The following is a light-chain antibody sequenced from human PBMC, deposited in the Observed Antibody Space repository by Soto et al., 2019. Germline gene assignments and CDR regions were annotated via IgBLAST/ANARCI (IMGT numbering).Light chain of an antibody. Sequence: NFMLTQPHSVSESPGKTVIISCTRSSGSIASNYVQWYQQRPGSAPTIVIYEDNQRPSGVPDRFSGSVDSSSNSASLTISGLKTEDEADYYCHSYESNNVVFGGGTRSPS. CDR3: HSYESNNVV. V-gene: IGLV6-57*03. CDR2: EDN. CDR1: SGSIASNY. J-gene: IGLJ3*02.